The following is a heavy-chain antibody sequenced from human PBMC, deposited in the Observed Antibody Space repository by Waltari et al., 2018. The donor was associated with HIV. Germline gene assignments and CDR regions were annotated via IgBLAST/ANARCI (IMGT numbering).Heavy chain of an antibody. CDR3: AKDGAIDI. V-gene: IGHV3-23*01. J-gene: IGHJ3*02. CDR2: ISRNGAKT. Sequence: EAQLLESGGGLVQPGGSLRVSCDASGCSFGDYDMSWVRQAPGKGLQWVSSISRNGAKTHYGDSVRGRFTISRDNSKNTLSLQMDSLRVEDTAIYYCAKDGAIDIWGQGTMVTVSS. CDR1: GCSFGDYD.